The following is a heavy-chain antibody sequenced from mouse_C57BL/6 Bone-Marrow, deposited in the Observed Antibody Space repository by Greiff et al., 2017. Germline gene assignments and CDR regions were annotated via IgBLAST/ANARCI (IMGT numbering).Heavy chain of an antibody. CDR2: IYPGSGST. CDR1: GYTFTSYW. CDR3: ARKEELYAMDY. V-gene: IGHV1-55*01. J-gene: IGHJ4*01. Sequence: QVQLKQPGAGLVKPGASVKMSCKASGYTFTSYWITWVKQRPGKGLEWVGDIYPGSGSTNYNEKFKSTATLTVDTSSSTAYMQLSSLTSEDSAVYYCARKEELYAMDYWGQGTSVTVSS.